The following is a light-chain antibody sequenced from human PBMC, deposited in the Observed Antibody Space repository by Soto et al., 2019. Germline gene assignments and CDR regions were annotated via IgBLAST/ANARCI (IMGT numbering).Light chain of an antibody. V-gene: IGLV2-14*01. CDR3: SSYASSSSYV. J-gene: IGLJ7*01. CDR1: SSDVGGYNF. Sequence: QSALTQPASVSGSPGQSITISCTGTSSDVGGYNFVSWYQLHPGKAPKLMIYDVSNRPSGVSDRFSGSKSGNTASLTISGLQAEDEADYYCSSYASSSSYVFGIGTQLTVL. CDR2: DVS.